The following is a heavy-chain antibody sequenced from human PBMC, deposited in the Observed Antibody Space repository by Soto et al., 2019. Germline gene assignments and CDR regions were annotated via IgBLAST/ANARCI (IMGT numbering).Heavy chain of an antibody. CDR2: ISSSSSYI. Sequence: EVQLVESGGGLVKPGGSLRLSCAASGFTFSSYSMNWVRQAPGKGLEWVSSISSSSSYIYYADSVKGRFTISRENAKNSLYLQMNSLRAEDTAVYYCAREGKGYCSSTSCPRSYYYYYMDVWGKGTTVTVSS. V-gene: IGHV3-21*01. CDR1: GFTFSSYS. D-gene: IGHD2-2*01. J-gene: IGHJ6*03. CDR3: AREGKGYCSSTSCPRSYYYYYMDV.